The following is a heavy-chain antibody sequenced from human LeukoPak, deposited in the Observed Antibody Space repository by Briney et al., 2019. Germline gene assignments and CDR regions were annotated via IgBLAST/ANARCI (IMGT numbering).Heavy chain of an antibody. CDR1: GFTFSSYA. CDR2: ISGSGGRT. D-gene: IGHD6-25*01. CDR3: AKSQRLIRNALFDY. Sequence: AGGSLRLSCAASGFTFSSYAMSGVRQAPGKGLEWVSAISGSGGRTYYADSVKGLFTISRDNSKNTLYLQMNSLRAEDTAVYYCAKSQRLIRNALFDYWGQGTLVTVSS. V-gene: IGHV3-23*01. J-gene: IGHJ4*02.